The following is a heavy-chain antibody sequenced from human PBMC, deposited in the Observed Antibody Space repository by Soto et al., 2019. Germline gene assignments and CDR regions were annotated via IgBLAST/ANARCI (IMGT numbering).Heavy chain of an antibody. J-gene: IGHJ4*02. V-gene: IGHV3-74*01. Sequence: EVQLVQSGGGLVQPGGSLRLSCAASGFDFSSNWMHWVRQAPGKGLVWVSRINPEETNTTYADTVKGRFTISRDNALGTLYLQMNSLRVEDTAVYYCTRDTFGARDYWGQGTLVTVSS. CDR2: INPEETNT. CDR3: TRDTFGARDY. CDR1: GFDFSSNW. D-gene: IGHD1-26*01.